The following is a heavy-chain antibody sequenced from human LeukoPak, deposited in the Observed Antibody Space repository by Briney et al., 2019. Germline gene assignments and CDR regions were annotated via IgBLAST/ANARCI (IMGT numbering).Heavy chain of an antibody. Sequence: PSETLSLTCAVYGGSFSGYYWSWIRQPPGKGLEWVGEINHSGSTNYNPSLKSRVTISVDTSKNQFSLKLSSVTAADTAVYYCARDSPLRTSNAFDIWGQGTMVTVSS. CDR3: ARDSPLRTSNAFDI. D-gene: IGHD1-26*01. V-gene: IGHV4-34*01. J-gene: IGHJ3*02. CDR1: GGSFSGYY. CDR2: INHSGST.